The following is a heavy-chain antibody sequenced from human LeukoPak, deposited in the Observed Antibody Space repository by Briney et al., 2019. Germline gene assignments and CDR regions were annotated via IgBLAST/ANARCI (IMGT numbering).Heavy chain of an antibody. CDR1: GHTSTTYA. D-gene: IGHD3-10*01. CDR2: IIPIFGTA. Sequence: SVKVSCKASGHTSTTYAISWVRQAPGQGLEWMGGIIPIFGTANYAQKFQGRVTITADESTSTAYMELSSLRSEDTAVYYCARRHVKGNLGFYYFDYWGQGTLVTVSS. V-gene: IGHV1-69*13. CDR3: ARRHVKGNLGFYYFDY. J-gene: IGHJ4*02.